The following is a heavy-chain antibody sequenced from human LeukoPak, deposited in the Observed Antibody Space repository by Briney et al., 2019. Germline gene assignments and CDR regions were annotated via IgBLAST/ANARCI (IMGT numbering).Heavy chain of an antibody. CDR2: IPYDGSNK. Sequence: GGSLRLSCAASGFTFSSYAMHWVRQAPGKGLEWVAVIPYDGSNKYYADSVKGRFTISRDNSKNTLYLQMNSLRAEDTAVYYCARTRDYYGSGSYYNDAFDIWGQGTMVTVSS. J-gene: IGHJ3*02. CDR3: ARTRDYYGSGSYYNDAFDI. V-gene: IGHV3-30*04. D-gene: IGHD3-10*01. CDR1: GFTFSSYA.